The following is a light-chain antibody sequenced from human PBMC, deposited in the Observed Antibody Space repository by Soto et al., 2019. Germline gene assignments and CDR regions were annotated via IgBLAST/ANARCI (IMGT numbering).Light chain of an antibody. CDR2: GAS. CDR1: ETISTF. V-gene: IGKV1-39*01. CDR3: QQFFSAVLT. J-gene: IGKJ4*01. Sequence: DIQLTQSPSSLSASLGDSITITCRASETISTFLNWYQVQPGKAPRLLVYGASYLQVGVPVRFRGSGSGTLFTLTIDNLQPEDLASYFCQQFFSAVLTFGGGTRVDI.